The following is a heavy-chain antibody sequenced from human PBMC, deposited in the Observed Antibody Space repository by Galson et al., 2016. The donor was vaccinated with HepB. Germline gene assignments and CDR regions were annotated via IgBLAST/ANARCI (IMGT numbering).Heavy chain of an antibody. CDR2: ISSSSSYI. Sequence: SLRLSCAASGFTFSDHAMSWVCQAPGKGLEWVSSISSSSSYIYYADSVKGRFTISRDNAKNSLYLQMNSLRAEDTAVYSCARDLGAREDSSGGSCPVGYWGQGTLVTVSS. D-gene: IGHD2-15*01. CDR1: GFTFSDHA. J-gene: IGHJ4*02. V-gene: IGHV3-21*01. CDR3: ARDLGAREDSSGGSCPVGY.